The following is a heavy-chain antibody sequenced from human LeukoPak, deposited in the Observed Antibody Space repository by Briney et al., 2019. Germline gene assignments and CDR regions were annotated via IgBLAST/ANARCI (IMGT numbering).Heavy chain of an antibody. Sequence: GGSLRLSCAASGFTFSSYGMHWVRQAPGKGLEWVAFIRYDGSNKYYADSVKGRFTISRDNSKNTLYLQMNSLRAEDTAVYYCAKPASGWYYFDYWGQGTLVTVSS. D-gene: IGHD6-19*01. CDR2: IRYDGSNK. J-gene: IGHJ4*02. CDR1: GFTFSSYG. CDR3: AKPASGWYYFDY. V-gene: IGHV3-30*02.